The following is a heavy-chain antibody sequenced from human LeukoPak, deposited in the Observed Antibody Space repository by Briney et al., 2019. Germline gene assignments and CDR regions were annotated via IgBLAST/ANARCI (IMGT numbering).Heavy chain of an antibody. Sequence: PGGSLRLSCAASGFTVSSNYMSWVRQAPGKGLEWVSVIYSGGSTYYADSVKGRFTISRDNSKNTLYLQMNSLRAEDTAVYYCARDITEQQLVWDYWGQGTLVTVSS. V-gene: IGHV3-53*01. CDR2: IYSGGST. CDR1: GFTVSSNY. CDR3: ARDITEQQLVWDY. D-gene: IGHD6-13*01. J-gene: IGHJ4*02.